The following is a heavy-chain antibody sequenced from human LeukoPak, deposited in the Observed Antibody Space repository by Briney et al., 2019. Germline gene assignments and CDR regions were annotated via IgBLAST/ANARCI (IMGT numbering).Heavy chain of an antibody. Sequence: GGSLRLSCAASGFTFSSYGMHWVRQAPGKGLEWVAFIRYDGSNKYYADSVKGRFTISRDNSKNTLYLQMNSLRAEDTAVYYCAKDLVPAATLYNWFDPWGQGTLVTVSS. D-gene: IGHD2-2*01. CDR2: IRYDGSNK. J-gene: IGHJ5*02. CDR1: GFTFSSYG. V-gene: IGHV3-30*02. CDR3: AKDLVPAATLYNWFDP.